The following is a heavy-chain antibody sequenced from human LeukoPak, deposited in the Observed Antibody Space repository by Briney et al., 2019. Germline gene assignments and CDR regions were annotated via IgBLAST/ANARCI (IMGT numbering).Heavy chain of an antibody. Sequence: GASVKVSCKASGYTFTTYVIHWVRQAPGQRLEWMGCINPGNGNTKYSQEFQGRVTITRDTSASTAYMELSSLRSEDMAVYYCARDGGFWSGYVYDYWGQGTLVTVSS. J-gene: IGHJ4*02. D-gene: IGHD3-3*01. CDR2: INPGNGNT. CDR3: ARDGGFWSGYVYDY. V-gene: IGHV1-3*03. CDR1: GYTFTTYV.